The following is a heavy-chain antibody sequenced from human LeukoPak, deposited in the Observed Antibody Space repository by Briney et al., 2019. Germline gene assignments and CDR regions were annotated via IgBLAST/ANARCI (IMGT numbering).Heavy chain of an antibody. J-gene: IGHJ6*02. CDR2: ISSSSSYI. Sequence: PGGSLRLSCAASGFPFSIYSMNWVRQAPGKGLEWVSSISSSSSYIYYADSVKGRFTISRDNAKNSLYLQMNSLRAEDTAVYYFARDSLGIVVVPAAIPYYYYGMDVWGQGTTVTVSS. D-gene: IGHD2-2*03. V-gene: IGHV3-21*01. CDR3: ARDSLGIVVVPAAIPYYYYGMDV. CDR1: GFPFSIYS.